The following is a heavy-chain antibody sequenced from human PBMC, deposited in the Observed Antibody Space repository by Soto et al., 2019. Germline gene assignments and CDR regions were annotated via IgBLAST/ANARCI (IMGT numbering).Heavy chain of an antibody. V-gene: IGHV1-18*04. Sequence: QVQLVQSGAEVKKPGASVKVSCKASGYTFTSYGISWVRQAPGQGRERMGWISAYNGNSNYAQKLQGRVTMTTDKPSITAYMERSSVRSDDTAVYYCARPVRGDYGSGSYYPYYFDYWGQGTLVTVSS. CDR2: ISAYNGNS. CDR1: GYTFTSYG. D-gene: IGHD3-10*01. CDR3: ARPVRGDYGSGSYYPYYFDY. J-gene: IGHJ4*02.